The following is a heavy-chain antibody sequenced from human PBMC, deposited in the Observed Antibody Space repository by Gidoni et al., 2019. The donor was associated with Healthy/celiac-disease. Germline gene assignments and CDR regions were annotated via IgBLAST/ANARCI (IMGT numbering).Heavy chain of an antibody. Sequence: QVQLQESGPGLVKPSETLSLTCTVPGGSTSSYYWSWIRQPPGKGLEWIGYIDYSGSTNYNPSLKSRVTISVDTSKNQFSLKLSSVTAADTAVYYCARVGYYYDSSGYYPSFDYWGQGTLVTVSS. CDR3: ARVGYYYDSSGYYPSFDY. D-gene: IGHD3-22*01. J-gene: IGHJ4*02. CDR2: IDYSGST. V-gene: IGHV4-59*01. CDR1: GGSTSSYY.